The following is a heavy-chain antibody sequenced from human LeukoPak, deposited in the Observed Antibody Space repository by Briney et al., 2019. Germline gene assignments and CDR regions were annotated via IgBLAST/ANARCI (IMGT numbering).Heavy chain of an antibody. CDR3: ARRLVDSAASQVSDD. V-gene: IGHV4-34*01. CDR1: GGSSGDY. J-gene: IGHJ4*02. Sequence: SETLSLTCAVYGGSSGDYWSWIRQSPGQGLEWSGEINYSGSTKCNPSLKTRVTLSVDTSTTQSSLRLRSVTAADTAVYYCARRLVDSAASQVSDDWGQATLVTVSS. D-gene: IGHD6-19*01. CDR2: INYSGST.